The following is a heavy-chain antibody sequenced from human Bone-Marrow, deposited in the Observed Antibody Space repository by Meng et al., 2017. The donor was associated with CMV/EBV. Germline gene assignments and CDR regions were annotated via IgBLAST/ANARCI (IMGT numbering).Heavy chain of an antibody. V-gene: IGHV3-11*01. CDR2: ISSSGSTK. CDR1: FTFSDYY. J-gene: IGHJ4*02. Sequence: FTFSDYYMSWIRQAPGKGLEWVSYISSSGSTKYYADSVKGRFTISRDDAKNSLYLQMNSLRADDTAVYYCARGPPSSIAVAGRIFDYWGQGTLVTVSS. CDR3: ARGPPSSIAVAGRIFDY. D-gene: IGHD6-13*01.